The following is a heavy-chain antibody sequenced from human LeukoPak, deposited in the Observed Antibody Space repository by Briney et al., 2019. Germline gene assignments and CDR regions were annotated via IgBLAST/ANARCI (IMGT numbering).Heavy chain of an antibody. V-gene: IGHV3-66*02. D-gene: IGHD6-6*01. J-gene: IGHJ4*02. CDR3: ARDSGSSSLAYS. CDR2: IHRDGRM. CDR1: GISVSENY. Sequence: QAGGSLRLSCAASGISVSENYMSWVRQAPGKGLEWVSVIHRDGRMEYADSVKGRFTISRDTAENTLSLQMNSLRDEDTAVYYCARDSGSSSLAYSWGQGTLVTVSS.